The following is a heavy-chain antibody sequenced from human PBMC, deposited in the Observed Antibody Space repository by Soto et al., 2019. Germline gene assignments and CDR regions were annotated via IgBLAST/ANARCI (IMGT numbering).Heavy chain of an antibody. D-gene: IGHD1-26*01. CDR2: IYYSGST. CDR3: ARGGYDY. CDR1: GGSISSSSYY. V-gene: IGHV4-39*01. J-gene: IGHJ4*02. Sequence: QLQLQESGPGLVKPSETLSLTCTVSGGSISSSSYYWGCIRQPPGKGLECIGTIYYSGSTYYNPSLKSRVTISVDTSKNQFSLRLSSVTAADTAVYYCARGGYDYWGQGTLVTVSS.